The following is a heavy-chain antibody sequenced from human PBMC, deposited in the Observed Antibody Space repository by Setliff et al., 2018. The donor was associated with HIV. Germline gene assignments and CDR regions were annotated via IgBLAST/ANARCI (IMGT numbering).Heavy chain of an antibody. CDR2: ISGDGGDT. V-gene: IGHV3-23*01. CDR1: GFTFTTYP. Sequence: PGGSLRLSCVASGFTFTTYPMSWVRQAPGKGLEWVSAISGDGGDTAYADSLKGRFTIPRDTSKNTLHLHMNSLRDEDTAVYYCARGRGRLGAPTAGDFDSWGQGKLVTVSS. CDR3: ARGRGRLGAPTAGDFDS. D-gene: IGHD1-26*01. J-gene: IGHJ4*02.